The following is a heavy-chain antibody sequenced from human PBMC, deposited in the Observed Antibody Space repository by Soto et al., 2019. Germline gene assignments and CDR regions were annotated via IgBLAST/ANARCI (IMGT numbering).Heavy chain of an antibody. CDR3: AKSSPPGTMIVVVIPYYFDY. V-gene: IGHV3-23*01. J-gene: IGHJ4*02. Sequence: EVQLLESGGGLVQPGGSLRLSCAASGFTFSSYAMSWVRQAPGKGLEWVSAISGSGGSTYYADSVKGRFTISRDNSKNTLYLQMNSLRAEDTAVYYCAKSSPPGTMIVVVIPYYFDYWGQGTLVTVSS. CDR1: GFTFSSYA. CDR2: ISGSGGST. D-gene: IGHD3-22*01.